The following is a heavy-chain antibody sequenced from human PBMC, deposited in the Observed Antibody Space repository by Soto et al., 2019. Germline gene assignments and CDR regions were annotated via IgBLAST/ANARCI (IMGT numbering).Heavy chain of an antibody. Sequence: GGSLRLSCAASGFTFSSYGMHWVRQAPGKGLEWVAVISYDGSNKYYADSVKGRFTISRDNSKKTLYLQMNSQRAEDTAVYYCAKGTVVNSRLYVDYWGQGTLVTVSS. CDR1: GFTFSSYG. J-gene: IGHJ4*02. CDR3: AKGTVVNSRLYVDY. CDR2: ISYDGSNK. V-gene: IGHV3-30*18. D-gene: IGHD2-15*01.